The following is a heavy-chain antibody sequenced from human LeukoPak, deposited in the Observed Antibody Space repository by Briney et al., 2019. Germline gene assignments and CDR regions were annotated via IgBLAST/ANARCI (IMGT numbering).Heavy chain of an antibody. D-gene: IGHD6-19*01. CDR3: ARDASESSSGWYYFDY. V-gene: IGHV1-69*04. Sequence: SVKVSCKASGGTFSSYTISWVRQAPGQGLEWMGRIIPILGIANYAQKFQGRVTITADKSTSTAYMELSSLRSEDTAVYYCARDASESSSGWYYFDYWGQGALVTVSS. CDR1: GGTFSSYT. CDR2: IIPILGIA. J-gene: IGHJ4*02.